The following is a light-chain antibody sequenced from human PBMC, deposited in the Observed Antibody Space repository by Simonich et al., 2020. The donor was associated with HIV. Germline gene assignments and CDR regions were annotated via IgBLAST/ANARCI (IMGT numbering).Light chain of an antibody. Sequence: QSALTQPASGSGSPGQSITISCSGTSRDVGSYNLVSWYQQHPGKAPKLMLYEGSKRPSGVSNRFSGSKSGNTASLTISGLQAEDEADYYCCSYAGSSTYVFGTGTKVTVL. V-gene: IGLV2-23*01. J-gene: IGLJ1*01. CDR1: SRDVGSYNL. CDR2: EGS. CDR3: CSYAGSSTYV.